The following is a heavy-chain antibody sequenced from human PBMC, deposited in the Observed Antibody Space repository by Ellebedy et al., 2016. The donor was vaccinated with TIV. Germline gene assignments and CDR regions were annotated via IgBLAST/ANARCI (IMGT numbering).Heavy chain of an antibody. CDR1: GDSITSSY. J-gene: IGHJ3*02. Sequence: SETLSLTXIVSGDSITSSYWSWIRQPPGKGLESIGYIYYTGVTNYNPSLKGRVTISLDMSKYQFSLELNSLTAADAAIYYCSSEPRLLPIWGQGTKVTVSS. CDR2: IYYTGVT. CDR3: SSEPRLLPI. D-gene: IGHD5-12*01. V-gene: IGHV4-59*01.